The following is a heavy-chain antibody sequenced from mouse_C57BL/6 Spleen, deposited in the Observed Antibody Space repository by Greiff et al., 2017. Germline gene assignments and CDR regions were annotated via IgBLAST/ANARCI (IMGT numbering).Heavy chain of an antibody. CDR3: ARDSTYGNYADWYFDV. CDR2: ISDGGSYT. J-gene: IGHJ1*03. D-gene: IGHD2-1*01. CDR1: GFTFSSYA. Sequence: EVQLQESGGGLVKPGGSLKLSCAASGFTFSSYAMSWVRQTPEKRLEWVATISDGGSYTYYPDNVKGRFTISRDNAKNNLYLQMSHLKSEDTAMYYCARDSTYGNYADWYFDVWGTGTTVTVSS. V-gene: IGHV5-4*01.